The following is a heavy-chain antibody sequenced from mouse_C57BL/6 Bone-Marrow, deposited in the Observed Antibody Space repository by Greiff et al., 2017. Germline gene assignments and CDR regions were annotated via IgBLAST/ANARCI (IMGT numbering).Heavy chain of an antibody. CDR2: ISDGGSYT. Sequence: DVHLVESGGGLVKPGGSLKLSCAASGFTFSSYAMSWVRQTPEKRLGWVATISDGGSYTYYPDNVKGRFTISRDNAKNNLYLQMSHLKSEDTAMYYCARGAGTWGYYFDYWGQGTTLTVSS. CDR1: GFTFSSYA. J-gene: IGHJ2*01. V-gene: IGHV5-4*01. CDR3: ARGAGTWGYYFDY. D-gene: IGHD3-3*01.